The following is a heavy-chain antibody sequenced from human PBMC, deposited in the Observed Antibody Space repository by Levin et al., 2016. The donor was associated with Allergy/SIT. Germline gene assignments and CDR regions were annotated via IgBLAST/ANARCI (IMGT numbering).Heavy chain of an antibody. CDR3: ARFGAVADTRYSWFGP. Sequence: SQTLSLTCVISGDSVSSNSAAWIWIRQSPSRGLEWLGRTYYRSKWYFDYAVSVKSRITITPDTSKNQFSLQLNSVTPEDTAVYYCARFGAVADTRYSWFGPLGPGNPGHRLL. D-gene: IGHD6-19*01. CDR1: GDSVSSNSAA. CDR2: TYYRSKWYF. V-gene: IGHV6-1*01. J-gene: IGHJ5*02.